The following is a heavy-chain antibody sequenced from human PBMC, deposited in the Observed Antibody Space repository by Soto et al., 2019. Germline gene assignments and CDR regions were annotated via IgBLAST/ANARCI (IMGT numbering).Heavy chain of an antibody. Sequence: SETLSLTCTVSGGSISSYYRSWIRQPPGKGLEWIGYIYYSGSTNYNPSLKSRVTISVDTSKNQFSLKLSSVTAADTAVYYCARDHATVTNTYYYYYMDVWGKGTTATVSS. D-gene: IGHD4-17*01. CDR2: IYYSGST. CDR3: ARDHATVTNTYYYYYMDV. V-gene: IGHV4-59*01. CDR1: GGSISSYY. J-gene: IGHJ6*03.